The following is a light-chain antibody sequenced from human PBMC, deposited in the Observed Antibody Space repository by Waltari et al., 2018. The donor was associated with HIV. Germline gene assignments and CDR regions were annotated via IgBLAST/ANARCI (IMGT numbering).Light chain of an antibody. V-gene: IGLV6-57*01. CDR1: SGSVASNY. CDR3: QSYDSRNHVV. Sequence: NFMLTQPHSVSESPGKTVTISCTRCSGSVASNYVQWYQQRPGSSPTTVIYEDNQRPSGVPDRFSGSIDSSSNSASLTISGLKTEDEADYYCQSYDSRNHVVFGGGTKLTVL. J-gene: IGLJ2*01. CDR2: EDN.